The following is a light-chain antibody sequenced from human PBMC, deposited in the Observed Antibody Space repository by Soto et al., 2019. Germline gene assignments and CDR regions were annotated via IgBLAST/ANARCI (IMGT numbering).Light chain of an antibody. Sequence: QSALTQPASVSGSPGQSITISSTGTSSDVGGYNYVSWYQQHPGKAPKLMIYDVSNRPSGVSNRFSGSKSGNTASLTISGLQAEDEADYYCSSYTSSSTSVFGGGTKLTVL. V-gene: IGLV2-14*01. CDR3: SSYTSSSTSV. CDR2: DVS. J-gene: IGLJ2*01. CDR1: SSDVGGYNY.